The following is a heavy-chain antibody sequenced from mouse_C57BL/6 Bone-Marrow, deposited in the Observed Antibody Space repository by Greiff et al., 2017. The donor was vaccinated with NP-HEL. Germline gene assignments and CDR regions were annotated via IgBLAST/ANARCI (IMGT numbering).Heavy chain of an antibody. V-gene: IGHV1-55*01. J-gene: IGHJ3*01. CDR1: GYTFTSYW. CDR2: IYPGSGST. CDR3: ARWDYYGPWFAY. D-gene: IGHD1-1*01. Sequence: QVQLKQPGAELVKPGASVKMSCKASGYTFTSYWITWVKQRPGQGLEWIGDIYPGSGSTNYNEKFKSKATLTVDTSSSTAYMQLSSLTSEDSAVYYCARWDYYGPWFAYWGQGTLVTVSA.